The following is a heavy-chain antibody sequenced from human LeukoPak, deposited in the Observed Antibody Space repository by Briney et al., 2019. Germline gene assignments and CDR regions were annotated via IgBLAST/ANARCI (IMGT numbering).Heavy chain of an antibody. V-gene: IGHV3-7*03. CDR1: EFTFSTYW. D-gene: IGHD3-16*02. CDR3: ATYRVRHLNSLDY. CDR2: INQDGSEK. Sequence: GGSLRLSCVASEFTFSTYWMTWVRQAPGKGLEWVANINQDGSEKNYVDSVKGRFTVSIDNAKNSLFLQMNSLRAEDTAVYYCATYRVRHLNSLDYWGRGTLVSVSS. J-gene: IGHJ4*02.